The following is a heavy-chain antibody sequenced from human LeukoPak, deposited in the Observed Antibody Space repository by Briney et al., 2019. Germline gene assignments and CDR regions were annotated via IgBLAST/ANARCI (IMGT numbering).Heavy chain of an antibody. CDR3: ARVQGGGYRTADY. V-gene: IGHV3-23*01. Sequence: GGSLRLSCAASGFTFSSYAMSWVRQAPGKGLERVSAISGSGGSTYYADSVKGRFTISRDNSKNTLYLQMNSLRGEDTAMYYCARVQGGGYRTADYWGQGTLVTVSS. CDR1: GFTFSSYA. CDR2: ISGSGGST. D-gene: IGHD6-19*01. J-gene: IGHJ4*02.